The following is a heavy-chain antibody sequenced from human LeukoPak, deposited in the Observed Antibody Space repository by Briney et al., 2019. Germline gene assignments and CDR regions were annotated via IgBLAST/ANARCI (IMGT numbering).Heavy chain of an antibody. V-gene: IGHV3-30*18. CDR3: AKPRIPVAGTDLDF. J-gene: IGHJ4*02. CDR2: ISYDGSTK. Sequence: GRSLRLSCAASGFTFSSYGMHWVRQAPGKGLEWVAVISYDGSTKYYADSVKGQFTISRDNSKNTLFLQMNSLRAEDTAVYYCAKPRIPVAGTDLDFWGQGTLVTVSS. CDR1: GFTFSSYG. D-gene: IGHD6-19*01.